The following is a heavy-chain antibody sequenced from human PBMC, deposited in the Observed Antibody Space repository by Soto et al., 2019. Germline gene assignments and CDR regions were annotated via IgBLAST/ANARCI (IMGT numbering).Heavy chain of an antibody. D-gene: IGHD3-10*01. V-gene: IGHV1-2*04. CDR1: GYTFTGYY. Sequence: ASVKVSCKASGYTFTGYYMHWVRQAPGQGLEWMGWINPNSGGTNYAQKFQGWVTMTRDTSISTAYMELSRLRSDDTAVYYCARGLGFRGVIPMGYWGQGTLVTVSS. CDR3: ARGLGFRGVIPMGY. CDR2: INPNSGGT. J-gene: IGHJ4*02.